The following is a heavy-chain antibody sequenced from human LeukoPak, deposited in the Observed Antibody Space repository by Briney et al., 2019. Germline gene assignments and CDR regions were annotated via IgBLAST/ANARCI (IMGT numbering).Heavy chain of an antibody. CDR3: SKDPPISAAGPRYSDR. CDR1: GFTFSSYA. D-gene: IGHD6-13*01. Sequence: PGGSLRLSCAASGFTFSSYAMSWVRQAPGKGLEWVSTINSGGNPYYADSMKGRFTISRDNSNNTLFLQMNSLRVEDTGVYYCSKDPPISAAGPRYSDRWGQGTLVTVSS. J-gene: IGHJ4*02. CDR2: INSGGNP. V-gene: IGHV3-23*01.